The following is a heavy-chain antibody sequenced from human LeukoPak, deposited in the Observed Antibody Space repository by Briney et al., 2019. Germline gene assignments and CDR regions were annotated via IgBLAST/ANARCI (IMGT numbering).Heavy chain of an antibody. D-gene: IGHD3-22*01. Sequence: PGGALRLSCSASGFTFSSYAMHWVRQAAWRGLEYVSGISSHGDSTYYPHSVKVRFPISRDNSKNTLSLQMSSLRAEDTAVYYCVKNEAPYYYDSSGYYFGDWGQGTLVTVSS. J-gene: IGHJ4*02. CDR2: ISSHGDST. CDR1: GFTFSSYA. V-gene: IGHV3-64D*09. CDR3: VKNEAPYYYDSSGYYFGD.